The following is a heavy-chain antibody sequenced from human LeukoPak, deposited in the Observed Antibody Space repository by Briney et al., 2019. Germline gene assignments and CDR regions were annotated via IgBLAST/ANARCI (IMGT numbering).Heavy chain of an antibody. CDR2: INSDGSST. Sequence: PGGSLRLSCAASGFTFSSYWMHWVRQAPGKGLVWVSRINSDGSSTSYADSVKGRFTISRDIAKNTLYLQMNSLRAEDTAVYYCARVRAPGPFDYWGQGTLVTVSS. V-gene: IGHV3-74*01. CDR1: GFTFSSYW. D-gene: IGHD1-14*01. CDR3: ARVRAPGPFDY. J-gene: IGHJ4*02.